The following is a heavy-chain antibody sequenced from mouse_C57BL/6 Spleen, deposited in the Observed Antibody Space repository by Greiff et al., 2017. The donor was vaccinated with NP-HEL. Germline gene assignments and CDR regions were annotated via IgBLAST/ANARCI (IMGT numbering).Heavy chain of an antibody. Sequence: EVQLVESGGGLVKPGGSLKLSCAASGFTFSSYAMSWVRQTPEKRLEWVATISDGGSYTYYPDNVKGRFTISRDNAKNNLYLQMSHLKSEDTAMYYCARDQGDSWGQGTSVTVSS. V-gene: IGHV5-4*01. D-gene: IGHD3-2*02. CDR2: ISDGGSYT. CDR3: ARDQGDS. CDR1: GFTFSSYA. J-gene: IGHJ4*01.